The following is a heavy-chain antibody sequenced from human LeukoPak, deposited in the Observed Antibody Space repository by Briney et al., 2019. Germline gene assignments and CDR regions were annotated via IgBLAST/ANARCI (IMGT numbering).Heavy chain of an antibody. CDR2: ISGSGGST. CDR3: AKGEKYYYDSSGYYPFDP. V-gene: IGHV3-23*01. D-gene: IGHD3-22*01. Sequence: GGSLRLSCAASGFTFSSYEMNWVRQAPGKGLEWVSAISGSGGSTYYADSVKGRFTISRDNSKNTLYLQMNSLRAEDTAVYYCAKGEKYYYDSSGYYPFDPWGRGTLVTVSS. J-gene: IGHJ5*02. CDR1: GFTFSSYE.